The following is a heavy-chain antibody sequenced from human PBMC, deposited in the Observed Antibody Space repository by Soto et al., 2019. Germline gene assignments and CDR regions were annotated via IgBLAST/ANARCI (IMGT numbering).Heavy chain of an antibody. CDR1: GGTFSSYA. Sequence: QVQLVQSGAEVKKPGSSVKVSCKASGGTFSSYAISWVRQAPGQGLEWMGGIIPIFGTANYAQKFQGRVTITADESTSTAYMELRGLRSEGTAVYYCANVGYDSSGYYSRGEDAFDIWGQGTMVTVSS. V-gene: IGHV1-69*12. CDR3: ANVGYDSSGYYSRGEDAFDI. J-gene: IGHJ3*02. D-gene: IGHD3-22*01. CDR2: IIPIFGTA.